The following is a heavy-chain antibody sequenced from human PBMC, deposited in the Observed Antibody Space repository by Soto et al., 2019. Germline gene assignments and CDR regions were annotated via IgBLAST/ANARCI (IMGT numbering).Heavy chain of an antibody. Sequence: GESLKISCKGSGYSFTSYWIGWVRQMPGKGLEWMGIIYPGDSDTRYSPSFQGQVTISADKSISTAYLPRSSLKASDTAMYYCARLRLGTVFYYGMDVWGQGTTVTVSS. CDR2: IYPGDSDT. CDR1: GYSFTSYW. D-gene: IGHD1-1*01. J-gene: IGHJ6*02. V-gene: IGHV5-51*01. CDR3: ARLRLGTVFYYGMDV.